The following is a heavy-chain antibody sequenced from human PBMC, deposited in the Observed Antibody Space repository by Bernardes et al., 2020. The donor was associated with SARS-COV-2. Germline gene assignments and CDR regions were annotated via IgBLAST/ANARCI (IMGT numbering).Heavy chain of an antibody. D-gene: IGHD3-10*01. CDR2: IYYSGST. Sequence: SETLSLTCTVSGGSISSSSYYWGWIRQPPGKGLEWIGSIYYSGSTYYNPSLKSRVTISVDTSKNQFSLKLSSVTAADTAVYYCARALTFASGSYFDYWGQGTLVTVSS. J-gene: IGHJ4*02. V-gene: IGHV4-39*01. CDR3: ARALTFASGSYFDY. CDR1: GGSISSSSYY.